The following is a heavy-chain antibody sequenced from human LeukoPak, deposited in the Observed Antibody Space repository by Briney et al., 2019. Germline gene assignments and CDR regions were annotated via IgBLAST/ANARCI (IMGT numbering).Heavy chain of an antibody. Sequence: GGSLRLSCAVSGFTFSDYEMNWVRQAPGKGLEWLSYISSRGRKIYYADSVKGRFTISRDNAKNSLYLQMNSLRADDTAVYYCARGPRDPTEFCSRGTCAPTYEVWGQGALVTVSS. V-gene: IGHV3-48*03. CDR2: ISSRGRKI. J-gene: IGHJ4*02. CDR3: ARGPRDPTEFCSRGTCAPTYEV. D-gene: IGHD2-15*01. CDR1: GFTFSDYE.